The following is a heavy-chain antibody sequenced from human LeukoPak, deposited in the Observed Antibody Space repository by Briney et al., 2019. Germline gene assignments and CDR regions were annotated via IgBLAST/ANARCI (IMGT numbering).Heavy chain of an antibody. Sequence: PSETLSLTCTVSGGSISSSSYYWGWIRQPPGKGLEWIGSIYYSGSTYYNPSLKSRVTISVDTSRNQFSLKLSSVTAADTAVYYCARGDALSGRWLQLDYWGQGTLVTVSS. J-gene: IGHJ4*02. CDR1: GGSISSSSYY. D-gene: IGHD5-24*01. CDR3: ARGDALSGRWLQLDY. V-gene: IGHV4-39*07. CDR2: IYYSGST.